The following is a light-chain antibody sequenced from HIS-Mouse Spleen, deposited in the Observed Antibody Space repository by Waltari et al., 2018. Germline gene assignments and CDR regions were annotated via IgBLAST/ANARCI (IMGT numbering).Light chain of an antibody. J-gene: IGKJ1*01. Sequence: DIQMTQSPRTLPASLGDRFTITCRPSQCISSWLAWYQQKPGKATKLLIYKASSLESGVPSRCCGSGSGTEFTLTISSLQPDDFATYYCQQYNSYSWTFGQGTKVEIK. V-gene: IGKV1-5*03. CDR2: KAS. CDR3: QQYNSYSWT. CDR1: QCISSW.